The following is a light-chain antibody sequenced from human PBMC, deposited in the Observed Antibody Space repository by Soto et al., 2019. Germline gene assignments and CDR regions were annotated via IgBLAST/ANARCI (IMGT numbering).Light chain of an antibody. CDR1: SSNIGAGYD. V-gene: IGLV1-40*01. Sequence: QAVVTQPPSVSGAPGQRVTISCTGSSSNIGAGYDVHWYQQLPGTAPKLLIYGNHNRPSGVPDRFSGSKSGTSASLAIAGLPAEDQPDYYCPSFDSPLGVVFGGGTKLPVL. CDR2: GNH. J-gene: IGLJ2*01. CDR3: PSFDSPLGVV.